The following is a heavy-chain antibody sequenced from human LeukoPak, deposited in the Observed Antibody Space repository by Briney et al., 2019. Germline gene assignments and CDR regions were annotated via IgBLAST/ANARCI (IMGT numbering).Heavy chain of an antibody. J-gene: IGHJ6*02. Sequence: ASVKVSCKASGYTFTSYGISWVRQAPGQGLEWMRWISAYNGNTNYAQKLQGRVTMTTDTSTSTAYMELRSLRSDDTAVYYCARAFWSGYYTFLYYYGMDAWGQGTTVTVSS. CDR3: ARAFWSGYYTFLYYYGMDA. V-gene: IGHV1-18*01. CDR2: ISAYNGNT. D-gene: IGHD3-3*01. CDR1: GYTFTSYG.